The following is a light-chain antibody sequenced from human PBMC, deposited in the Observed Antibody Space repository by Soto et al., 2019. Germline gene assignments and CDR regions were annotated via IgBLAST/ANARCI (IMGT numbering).Light chain of an antibody. V-gene: IGLV2-23*02. J-gene: IGLJ3*02. CDR3: CSYAGSSPWV. CDR1: STDLGSYNL. Sequence: QSALTQPASVSGSPGQSITISCTGTSTDLGSYNLVSWYQQHPGKAPKLMIYEVIKRPSGVSNRFSGSKSGNTASLTISGLQAEDEADYYCCSYAGSSPWVFGGGTKLTVL. CDR2: EVI.